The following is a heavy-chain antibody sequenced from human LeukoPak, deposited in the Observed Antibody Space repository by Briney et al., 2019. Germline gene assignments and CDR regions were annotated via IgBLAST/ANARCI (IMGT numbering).Heavy chain of an antibody. CDR3: ASTHNYYDSSGLGDYFDY. V-gene: IGHV3-23*01. CDR2: ISGSGGST. J-gene: IGHJ4*02. Sequence: GGSLRLSCATSGFTFSSYWMSWVRQAPGKGLEWVSAISGSGGSTYYADSVKGRFTISRDNSKNTLYLQMNSLRAEDTAVYYCASTHNYYDSSGLGDYFDYWGQGTLVTVSS. CDR1: GFTFSSYW. D-gene: IGHD3-22*01.